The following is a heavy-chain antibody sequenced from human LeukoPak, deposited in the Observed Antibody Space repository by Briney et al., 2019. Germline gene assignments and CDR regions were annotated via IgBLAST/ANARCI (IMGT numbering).Heavy chain of an antibody. Sequence: GGSLRLSCAASGFTFSSNSMNWVRQAPGKGLEWVSSISSTSSFIYYADSVKGRFTISRDNAKNSLYLQMSSLRDDDTATYYCARSFQSSGSYNWLDPWGQGTLVIVSS. D-gene: IGHD6-19*01. CDR2: ISSTSSFI. V-gene: IGHV3-21*06. CDR1: GFTFSSNS. J-gene: IGHJ5*02. CDR3: ARSFQSSGSYNWLDP.